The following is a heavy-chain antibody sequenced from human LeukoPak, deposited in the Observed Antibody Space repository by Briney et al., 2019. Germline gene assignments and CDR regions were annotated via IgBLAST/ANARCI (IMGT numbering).Heavy chain of an antibody. V-gene: IGHV1-69*04. Sequence: SVKVSCKASGGTFSSYAISWVRQAPGQGLEWMGRIIPILGIANYAQKFQGRVTITADKSTSTAYMELSSLRSEDTAVYYCARFRGYNAFDIWGQGTMVTVSS. J-gene: IGHJ3*02. CDR2: IIPILGIA. D-gene: IGHD3-22*01. CDR3: ARFRGYNAFDI. CDR1: GGTFSSYA.